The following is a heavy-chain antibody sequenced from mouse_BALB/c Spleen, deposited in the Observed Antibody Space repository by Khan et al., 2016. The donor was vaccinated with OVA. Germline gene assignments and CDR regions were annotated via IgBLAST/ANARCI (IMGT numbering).Heavy chain of an antibody. CDR3: ARGSGNSRFAY. Sequence: QVQLKQSGAELVRPGVSVKLSCKGSGYTFTDFAMHWVKQSHAKSLEWIGVISTYYGDATYNQKFKGKATMTVDKSSSTAYMELARLTSDDSAIDYCARGSGNSRFAYWGQGTLVTVSA. J-gene: IGHJ3*01. D-gene: IGHD1-3*01. V-gene: IGHV1S137*01. CDR2: ISTYYGDA. CDR1: GYTFTDFA.